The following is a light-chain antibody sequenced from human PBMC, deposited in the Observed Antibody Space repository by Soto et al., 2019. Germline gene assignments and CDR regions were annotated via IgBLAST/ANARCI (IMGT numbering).Light chain of an antibody. CDR1: QSIGSW. CDR2: KAS. V-gene: IGKV1-5*03. Sequence: DIQMTQSPSTLSASVGDRVTISCRASQSIGSWLAWYQQKPGKAPNLLIYKASSLERGVPSRFSGSGSGTEFTLTISSLQPDDFATYYCQQYNSYPWTFGQGTKVDIK. CDR3: QQYNSYPWT. J-gene: IGKJ1*01.